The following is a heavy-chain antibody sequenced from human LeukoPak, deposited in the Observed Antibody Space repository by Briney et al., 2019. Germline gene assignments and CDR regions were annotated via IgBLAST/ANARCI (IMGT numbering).Heavy chain of an antibody. D-gene: IGHD3-16*02. Sequence: GGSLRLSCAASGFTFSSYSMNWGRQAPGKGVEWVSSISGSSSYIYYADSVKGGFTISRHNAKNSLYLQMNSLRAEDTAVYYCARVPAGVIGMKDAFDIWGQGTMVTVSS. CDR3: ARVPAGVIGMKDAFDI. J-gene: IGHJ3*02. CDR2: ISGSSSYI. CDR1: GFTFSSYS. V-gene: IGHV3-21*01.